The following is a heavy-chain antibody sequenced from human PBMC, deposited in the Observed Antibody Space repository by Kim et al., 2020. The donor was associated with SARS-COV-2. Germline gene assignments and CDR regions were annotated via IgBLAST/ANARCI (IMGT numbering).Heavy chain of an antibody. J-gene: IGHJ4*02. CDR2: ISSTSNYI. CDR3: ARGRFGERRFDY. V-gene: IGHV3-21*01. CDR1: GFTFDHSA. Sequence: GGSLRLSCAASGFTFDHSAMHWVRQAPGKGLEWVSSISSTSNYIYYADSVKGRFTISRDNAQNSLYLQMNSLRAEDTAVFYCARGRFGERRFDYWGQGTLVTVSS. D-gene: IGHD3-10*01.